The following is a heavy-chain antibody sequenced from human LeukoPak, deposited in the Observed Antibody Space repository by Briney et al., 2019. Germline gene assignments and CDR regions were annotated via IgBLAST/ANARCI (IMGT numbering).Heavy chain of an antibody. CDR3: AKGDVITIFGVVPFDY. V-gene: IGHV3-30-3*01. D-gene: IGHD3-3*01. J-gene: IGHJ4*02. CDR1: GFTFSSYA. CDR2: ISYDGSNK. Sequence: GGSLRLSCAASGFTFSSYAMHWVRQAPGKGLEWVAVISYDGSNKYYADSVKGRFTISRDNSKNTLYLQMNSLRAEDTAVYYCAKGDVITIFGVVPFDYWGQGTLVTVSS.